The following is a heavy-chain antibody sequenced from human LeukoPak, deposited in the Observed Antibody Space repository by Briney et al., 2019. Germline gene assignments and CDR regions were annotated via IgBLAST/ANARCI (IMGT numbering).Heavy chain of an antibody. D-gene: IGHD3-3*01. CDR1: GFTFSSYA. Sequence: PGGSLRLSCAASGFTFSSYAMTWVRQAPGKGLEWVSSISSSSSYIYYADSVKGRFTISRDNAKNSLYLQMNSLRAEDTAVYYCAREMAYDFWSGYYVNNWFDPWGQGTLVTVSS. CDR2: ISSSSSYI. CDR3: AREMAYDFWSGYYVNNWFDP. J-gene: IGHJ5*02. V-gene: IGHV3-21*01.